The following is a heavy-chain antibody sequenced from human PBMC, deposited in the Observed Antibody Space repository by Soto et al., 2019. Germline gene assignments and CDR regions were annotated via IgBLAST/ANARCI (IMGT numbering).Heavy chain of an antibody. J-gene: IGHJ5*02. D-gene: IGHD3-10*02. V-gene: IGHV1-18*01. CDR2: ISAYNGNT. Sequence: QVQLVQSGAEVKKPGASVKVSCKASGYTFTNYGISWGRQAPGQGHARMGWISAYNGNTKYAQKLQGRVTMTTDTSTSTAYMELRGLRSDDTAVYYCARGVCSGSYYSQYNCFDPWGRGTMVTVSS. CDR1: GYTFTNYG. CDR3: ARGVCSGSYYSQYNCFDP.